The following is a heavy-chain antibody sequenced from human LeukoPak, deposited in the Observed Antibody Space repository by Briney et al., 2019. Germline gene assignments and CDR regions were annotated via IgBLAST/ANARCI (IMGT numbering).Heavy chain of an antibody. CDR3: ARGLAVAGNPFYYYYYYMDV. CDR1: GGSFRGYY. Sequence: SETLSLTCAVYGGSFRGYYWSWIRQPPGKGLEWIGEINHSGSTNSNPSLKSRVTISVDTSKNQFSLKLSSVTAADTAVYYCARGLAVAGNPFYYYYYYMDVWGKGTTVTISS. J-gene: IGHJ6*03. V-gene: IGHV4-34*01. D-gene: IGHD6-19*01. CDR2: INHSGST.